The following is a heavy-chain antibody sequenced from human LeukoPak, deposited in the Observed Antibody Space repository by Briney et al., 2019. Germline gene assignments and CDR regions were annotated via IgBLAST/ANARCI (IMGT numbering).Heavy chain of an antibody. CDR3: ATAVYCSGGCCYWFDP. V-gene: IGHV1-2*02. CDR2: INPNSGGT. D-gene: IGHD2-15*01. CDR1: GGTFSSYA. Sequence: ASVKVSCKASGGTFSSYAISWVRQAPGQGLEWMGWINPNSGGTNYAQKFQGRVTMTRDTSISTAYMELSSLRSEDTAVYYCATAVYCSGGCCYWFDPWGQGTLVTVSS. J-gene: IGHJ5*02.